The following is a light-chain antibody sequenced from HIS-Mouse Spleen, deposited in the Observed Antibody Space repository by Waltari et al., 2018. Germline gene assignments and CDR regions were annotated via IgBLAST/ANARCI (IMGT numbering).Light chain of an antibody. V-gene: IGKV1-9*01. CDR3: QQLNSYPPT. J-gene: IGKJ1*01. CDR1: KGISSY. CDR2: AAS. Sequence: IQFTQSPSFLSASVGDRVTITCRAIKGISSYLAWYKQKPGKATKLLIYAASTLQSGVPSRFSGSGSGKEFTLTISSLQPEDFATYYCQQLNSYPPTFGQGTKVEIK.